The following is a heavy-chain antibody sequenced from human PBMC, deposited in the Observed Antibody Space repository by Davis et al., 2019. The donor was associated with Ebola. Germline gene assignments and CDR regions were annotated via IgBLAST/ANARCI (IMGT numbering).Heavy chain of an antibody. CDR3: ARELYYYDSSGYYYYGMDV. J-gene: IGHJ6*02. CDR2: IYYSGST. D-gene: IGHD3-22*01. V-gene: IGHV4-59*01. CDR1: GGSISSYY. Sequence: SETLSLTCTVSGGSISSYYWSRIRQPPGKGLEWIGYIYYSGSTNYNPSLKSRVTISVDTSKNQFSLKLSSVTAADTAVYYCARELYYYDSSGYYYYGMDVWGQGTTVTVSS.